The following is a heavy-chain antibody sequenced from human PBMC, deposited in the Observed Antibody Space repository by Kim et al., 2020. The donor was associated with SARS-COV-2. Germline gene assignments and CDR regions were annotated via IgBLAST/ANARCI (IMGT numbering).Heavy chain of an antibody. CDR1: GFSFDDYA. CDR2: ISWSSGSI. Sequence: GGSLRLSCAASGFSFDDYAMHWVRQAPGKGLEWVSGISWSSGSIGYADSVKGRFTISRDKAKNSLYLQRNSLRAEDTALYYCAKGGKVAAFYYYYGMDVWGQGTTVTVSS. J-gene: IGHJ6*02. V-gene: IGHV3-9*01. D-gene: IGHD6-19*01. CDR3: AKGGKVAAFYYYYGMDV.